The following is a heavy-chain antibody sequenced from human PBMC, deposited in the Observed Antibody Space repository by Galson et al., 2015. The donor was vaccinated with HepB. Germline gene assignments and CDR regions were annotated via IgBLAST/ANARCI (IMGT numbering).Heavy chain of an antibody. V-gene: IGHV3-23*01. CDR3: AKGKGPSSGYNSNLFDY. J-gene: IGHJ4*02. Sequence: SLRLSCAASGFSFSNYAMSWVRQAPGKGLEWVSAISGSGGSTYYADSVKGRFTISRDNSKNTLYLQMNSLRAEDTAVYYCAKGKGPSSGYNSNLFDYWGQGTLVTVSS. CDR1: GFSFSNYA. D-gene: IGHD6-25*01. CDR2: ISGSGGST.